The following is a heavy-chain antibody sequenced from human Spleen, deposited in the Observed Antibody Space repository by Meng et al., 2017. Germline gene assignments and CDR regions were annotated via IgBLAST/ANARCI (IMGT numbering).Heavy chain of an antibody. CDR2: ISYDGSNK. D-gene: IGHD6-13*01. CDR1: GFTFSTYA. V-gene: IGHV3-30*04. Sequence: GGSLRLSCAASGFTFSTYAMHWVRQAPGKGLEWVAVISYDGSNKHYADSVKGRFTISRDNAKNTLYLQMDSLRAEDTAVYYCAREDSSNWGQGTLVTVSS. CDR3: AREDSSN. J-gene: IGHJ4*02.